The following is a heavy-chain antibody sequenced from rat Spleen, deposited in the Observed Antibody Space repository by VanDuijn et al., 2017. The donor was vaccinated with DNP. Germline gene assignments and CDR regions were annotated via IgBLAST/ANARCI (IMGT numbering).Heavy chain of an antibody. J-gene: IGHJ3*01. CDR3: ATQDYSSFTPFAY. Sequence: EVQLVESGGRLVQPGKSLRISCVVSGFIFGDYAMAWVRRSPERGLEWVSTIVYDGSSTYYRDSVKGRFTISRDNAKSTLYLQMDTMRSEDTATYYCATQDYSSFTPFAYWGQGTLVTVSS. CDR2: IVYDGSST. D-gene: IGHD1-2*01. V-gene: IGHV5-17*01. CDR1: GFIFGDYA.